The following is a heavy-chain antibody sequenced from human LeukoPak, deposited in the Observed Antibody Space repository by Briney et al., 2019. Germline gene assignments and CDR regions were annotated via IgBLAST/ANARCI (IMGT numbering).Heavy chain of an antibody. CDR2: ISSSGSTI. CDR3: ARVIAAAGIDY. Sequence: GGSLRLSCAVSGFTFSSHWMSWVRLAPGKGLEWVSYISSSGSTIYYADSVKGRFTISRDNAKNSLYLQMNSLRAEDTAVYYCARVIAAAGIDYWGQGTLVTVSS. V-gene: IGHV3-48*04. D-gene: IGHD6-13*01. J-gene: IGHJ4*02. CDR1: GFTFSSHW.